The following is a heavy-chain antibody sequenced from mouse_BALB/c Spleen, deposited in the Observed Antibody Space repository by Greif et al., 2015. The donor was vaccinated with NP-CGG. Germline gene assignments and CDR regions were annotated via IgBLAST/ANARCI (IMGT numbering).Heavy chain of an antibody. CDR2: ISSGGSYT. CDR3: ARDDGNYVRFAY. CDR1: GFTFGSYA. J-gene: IGHJ3*01. V-gene: IGHV5-9-3*01. Sequence: EVQLVESGGGLVKPGGSLKLSCAASGFTFGSYAMSWVRQTPEKRLEWVATISSGGSYTYYPDSVKGRFTISRDNAKNTLYLQMSSLRSEDTAMYYCARDDGNYVRFAYWGQGTLVTVSA. D-gene: IGHD2-3*01.